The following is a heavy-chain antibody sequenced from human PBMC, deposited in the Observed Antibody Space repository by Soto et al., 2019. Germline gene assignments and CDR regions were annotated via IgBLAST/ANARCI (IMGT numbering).Heavy chain of an antibody. D-gene: IGHD1-26*01. Sequence: GSLRLSCESSGFNFRDFWMHWVRQPPGKGPEWVSNIPSDGRDVSYADSVRGRFTISRDDARNTLYLQMSDLRVEDTAIYYCTRDDSGLGIDYWGQGTQVTVSS. J-gene: IGHJ4*02. V-gene: IGHV3-74*01. CDR1: GFNFRDFW. CDR2: IPSDGRDV. CDR3: TRDDSGLGIDY.